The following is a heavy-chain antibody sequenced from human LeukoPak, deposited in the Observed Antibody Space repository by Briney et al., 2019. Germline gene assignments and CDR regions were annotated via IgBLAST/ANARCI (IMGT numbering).Heavy chain of an antibody. Sequence: WASVKVSCKASGYTFTSYGITWVRQAPGQGLEWMGRISAYNGNTNYAQKLQGRVTVTTDTSTSTAYMELRSLSSDDTAVYYCARGLPYYYDSSGYSAAYYFDYWGQGTLVTVSS. D-gene: IGHD3-22*01. CDR3: ARGLPYYYDSSGYSAAYYFDY. J-gene: IGHJ4*02. CDR2: ISAYNGNT. V-gene: IGHV1-18*01. CDR1: GYTFTSYG.